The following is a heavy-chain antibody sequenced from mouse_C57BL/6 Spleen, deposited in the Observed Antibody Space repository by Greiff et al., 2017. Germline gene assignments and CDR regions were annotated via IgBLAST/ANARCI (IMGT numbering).Heavy chain of an antibody. CDR2: ISGGGGNT. CDR3: ARHRDYGYYFDY. Sequence: EVQVVESGGGLVKPGGSLKLSCAASGFTFSSYTMSWVRQTPEKRLEWVATISGGGGNTYYPDSVKGRFTISRDNAKNTLYLQMSSLRAEDTALYYCARHRDYGYYFDYWGQGTTLTVSS. CDR1: GFTFSSYT. J-gene: IGHJ2*01. D-gene: IGHD1-1*01. V-gene: IGHV5-9*01.